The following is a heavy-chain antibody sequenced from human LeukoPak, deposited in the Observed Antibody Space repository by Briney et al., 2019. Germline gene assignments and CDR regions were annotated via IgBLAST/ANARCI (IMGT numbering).Heavy chain of an antibody. J-gene: IGHJ4*02. CDR1: GFTFSSYG. V-gene: IGHV3-23*01. Sequence: GGSLRLSCAASGFTFSSYGMSWVRQAPGQGLEWVSFITPGGASTSYAESVKGRFTISRDNPRNTLYMQMNSLRDEDTALYYCAVMHGYYDGSGYWVQWGQGTLVTVSS. CDR2: ITPGGAST. D-gene: IGHD3-22*01. CDR3: AVMHGYYDGSGYWVQ.